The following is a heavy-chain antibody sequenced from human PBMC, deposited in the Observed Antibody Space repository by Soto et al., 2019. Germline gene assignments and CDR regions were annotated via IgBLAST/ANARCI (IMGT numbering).Heavy chain of an antibody. V-gene: IGHV4-34*01. Sequence: QVQLQQSGAGLLKPSETLSLTCAVYGESFSGYIWTWIRQTPGKGLQWIGQINHSGSAYYNPSLKPRVPISVHTSNSQFSLELSSVTAADTAVYYCARGLITGSHYSGGWYYFDSWGQGTQVTVSS. J-gene: IGHJ4*02. CDR3: ARGLITGSHYSGGWYYFDS. CDR1: GESFSGYI. D-gene: IGHD6-19*01. CDR2: INHSGSA.